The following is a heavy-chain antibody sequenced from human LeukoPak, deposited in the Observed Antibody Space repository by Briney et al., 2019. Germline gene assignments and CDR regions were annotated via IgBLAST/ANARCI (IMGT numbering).Heavy chain of an antibody. CDR1: GFTFSSYG. V-gene: IGHV3-30*03. Sequence: GRSLRLSCAASGFTFSSYGMHWVRQAPGKGLEWVAVISYDGSNKYYADSVKGRFTISRDNSKNTLYLQMNSLRADDTAVYYCGRRYCSGDSCSSDYWGQGTLVTIS. J-gene: IGHJ4*02. CDR3: GRRYCSGDSCSSDY. D-gene: IGHD2-15*01. CDR2: ISYDGSNK.